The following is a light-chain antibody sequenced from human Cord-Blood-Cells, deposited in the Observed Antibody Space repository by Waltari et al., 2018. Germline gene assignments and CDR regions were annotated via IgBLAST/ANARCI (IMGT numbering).Light chain of an antibody. Sequence: EIVLTQSPATLPLSPGERATLSCRARQSVSSYLAWYQQKPGQAPRLLIYDASNRATGIPARFSGSGSGTDFTLTISSLEPEDFAVYYCQQRSNWPLTFGGVTKVEIK. CDR1: QSVSSY. CDR2: DAS. CDR3: QQRSNWPLT. V-gene: IGKV3-11*01. J-gene: IGKJ4*01.